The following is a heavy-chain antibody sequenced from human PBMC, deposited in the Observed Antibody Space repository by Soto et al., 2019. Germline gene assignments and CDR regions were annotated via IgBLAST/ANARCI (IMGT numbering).Heavy chain of an antibody. D-gene: IGHD3-10*01. CDR1: GGTFSSYA. V-gene: IGHV1-69*13. J-gene: IGHJ6*02. CDR3: ARSLTMVRANYYYYGMDV. CDR2: IIPIFGTA. Sequence: EASVKVSCKASGGTFSSYAISWVRQAPGQGLEWMGGIIPIFGTANYAQKFQGRVTITADESTSTAYMELSSLRSEDTAVYYCARSLTMVRANYYYYGMDVWGQGTTVTVS.